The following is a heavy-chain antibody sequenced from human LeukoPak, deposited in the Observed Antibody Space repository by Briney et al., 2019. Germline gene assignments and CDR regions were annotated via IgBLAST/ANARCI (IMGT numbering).Heavy chain of an antibody. V-gene: IGHV3-48*03. J-gene: IGHJ4*02. CDR2: ISSSGRSI. CDR1: GFTFSSFE. Sequence: GGSLRLSGAAYGFTFSSFEMEWVRPAPGKGLVWVSYISSSGRSIYHAVSVKSRFTITRDNAKNSMYLQMNSVRAEDTAVYYCARGRVDDWGQGTLVTVSS. CDR3: ARGRVDD.